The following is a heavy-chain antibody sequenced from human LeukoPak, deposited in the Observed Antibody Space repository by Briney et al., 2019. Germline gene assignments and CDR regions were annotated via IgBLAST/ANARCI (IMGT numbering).Heavy chain of an antibody. CDR3: AKDQLWGDYYDTSGYPTFDY. D-gene: IGHD3-22*01. V-gene: IGHV3-30*18. J-gene: IGHJ4*02. CDR2: IQLNGGNK. Sequence: PGGSLRLSCAASGFTFSSYGMHWVRQAPGKGLEWVAVIQLNGGNKSYADSVKGRFTISRDNSKNTLYLQMSSLRAEDTAVYYCAKDQLWGDYYDTSGYPTFDYWGQGTLITVSS. CDR1: GFTFSSYG.